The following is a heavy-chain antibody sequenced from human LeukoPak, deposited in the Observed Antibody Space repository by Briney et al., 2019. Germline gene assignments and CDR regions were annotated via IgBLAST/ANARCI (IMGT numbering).Heavy chain of an antibody. D-gene: IGHD1-26*01. Sequence: GGSLRLSCAASGFTFSDYYMSWIRQAPGKGLEWVSYISSSGSTIYYADSVKGRFTISRDNAKNSLYLQMNSLRAEDTAVYYCARDYHSGSYSAKDYWGQGTLVTVSS. CDR1: GFTFSDYY. J-gene: IGHJ4*02. CDR3: ARDYHSGSYSAKDY. V-gene: IGHV3-11*04. CDR2: ISSSGSTI.